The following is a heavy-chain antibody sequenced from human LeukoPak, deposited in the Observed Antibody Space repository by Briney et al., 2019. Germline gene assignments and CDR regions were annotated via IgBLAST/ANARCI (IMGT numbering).Heavy chain of an antibody. D-gene: IGHD3-10*01. V-gene: IGHV3-21*01. CDR1: GFTFSSYA. J-gene: IGHJ5*02. Sequence: GGSLRLSCAASGFTFSSYAMSWVRQAPGKGLEWVSSISSSSSYIYYADSVKGRFTISRDNAKNSLYLQMNSLRAEDTAVYYCARDRVTMVRGPAWFDPWGQGTLVTVSS. CDR2: ISSSSSYI. CDR3: ARDRVTMVRGPAWFDP.